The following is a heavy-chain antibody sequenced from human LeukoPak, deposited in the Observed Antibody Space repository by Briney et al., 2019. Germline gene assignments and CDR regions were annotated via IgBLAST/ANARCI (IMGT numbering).Heavy chain of an antibody. Sequence: GGSLRLSCAASGFTFSSYWMHWVRQAPGKGLVWVSRIKSDGSSTNYADSVKGRFTISRDNAKNTLYLQMNSLRAEDTAMYYCASRAWFGELYIDYWGQGTLVTVSS. J-gene: IGHJ4*02. CDR1: GFTFSSYW. V-gene: IGHV3-74*01. D-gene: IGHD3-10*01. CDR2: IKSDGSST. CDR3: ASRAWFGELYIDY.